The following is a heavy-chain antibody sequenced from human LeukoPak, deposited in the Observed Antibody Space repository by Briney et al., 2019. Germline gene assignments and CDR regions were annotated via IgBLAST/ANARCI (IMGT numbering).Heavy chain of an antibody. CDR3: AKKKSQYLYYYYMDV. CDR2: INSDGTST. CDR1: GFTVSSYS. V-gene: IGHV3-74*01. J-gene: IGHJ6*03. Sequence: PGGSLRLSCAASGFTVSSYSMNWVRQAPGKGLVWVSRINSDGTSTTYADSVKGRFTISRDNAKNTLYLQMNSLRAEDTAVYYCAKKKSQYLYYYYMDVWGKGTTVTVSS. D-gene: IGHD4-11*01.